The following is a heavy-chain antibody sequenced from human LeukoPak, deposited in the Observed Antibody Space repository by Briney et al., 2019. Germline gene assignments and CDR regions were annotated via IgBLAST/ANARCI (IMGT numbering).Heavy chain of an antibody. CDR2: INPNSGGT. CDR1: GYTFTGYY. D-gene: IGHD6-13*01. J-gene: IGHJ6*03. Sequence: VASVKVSCKASGYTFTGYYMHWVRQAPGQGLEWMGWINPNSGGTNYAQKFQGRVTMTRDTSISTAYMELSRLRSDDTAVYYCARDGLSSSSWYGWGYYYMDVWGKGTTVTISS. V-gene: IGHV1-2*02. CDR3: ARDGLSSSSWYGWGYYYMDV.